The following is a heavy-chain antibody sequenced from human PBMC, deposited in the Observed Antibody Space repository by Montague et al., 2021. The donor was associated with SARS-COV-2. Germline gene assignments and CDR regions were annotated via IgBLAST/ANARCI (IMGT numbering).Heavy chain of an antibody. D-gene: IGHD3-10*01. Sequence: SETLSLTCNVSGVSISNYRWSWIWNPPGTGLGLVGYVYYYGHKNSKPYPQSRVAMSVDTYKTQVSLKLTSVTAADTAVNYCARHDDSGTYRMDVWGQGTTVTVSS. J-gene: IGHJ6*02. CDR3: ARHDDSGTYRMDV. CDR2: VYYYGHK. CDR1: GVSISNYR. V-gene: IGHV4-59*08.